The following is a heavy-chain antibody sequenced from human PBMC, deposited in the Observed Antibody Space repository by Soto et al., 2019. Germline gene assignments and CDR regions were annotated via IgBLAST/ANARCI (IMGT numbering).Heavy chain of an antibody. CDR1: GCTFSSYA. CDR2: IIPIFGTA. J-gene: IGHJ4*02. Sequence: ASVKVSCKASGCTFSSYAISWVRQAPGQGLEWMGGIIPIFGTANYAQKFQGRVTITADESTSTAYMELSSLRSEDTAVYYCARDRSYYDSSGYSLPFSSFDYWGQGTLVPVSS. V-gene: IGHV1-69*13. D-gene: IGHD3-22*01. CDR3: ARDRSYYDSSGYSLPFSSFDY.